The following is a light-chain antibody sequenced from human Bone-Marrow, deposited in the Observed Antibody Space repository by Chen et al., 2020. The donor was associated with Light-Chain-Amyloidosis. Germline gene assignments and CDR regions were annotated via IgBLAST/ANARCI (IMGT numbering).Light chain of an antibody. CDR2: DVS. CDR1: SSDVGGYNY. J-gene: IGLJ3*02. V-gene: IGLV2-14*01. CDR3: SSYTSSSTWV. Sequence: QSARTQPSAVSGSPGQSITISCPGTSSDVGGYNYVSWYQQHPGKAPKLMIYDVSNRPSGVSNRFSGSKSGNTASLTISGLQAEEEADYYCSSYTSSSTWVFGGGTKLTVL.